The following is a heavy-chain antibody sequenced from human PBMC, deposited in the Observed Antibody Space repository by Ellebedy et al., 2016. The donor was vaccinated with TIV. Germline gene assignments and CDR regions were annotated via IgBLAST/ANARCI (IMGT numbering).Heavy chain of an antibody. D-gene: IGHD3-10*01. CDR3: ARGRVYYYGSGSYYYFDY. Sequence: SETLSLTXAVYGGSFSGYYWSWIRQPPGKGLEWIGEINHSGSTNYNPSLKSRVTISVDTSKNQFSLKLSSVTAADTAVYYCARGRVYYYGSGSYYYFDYWGQGTLVTVSS. J-gene: IGHJ4*02. V-gene: IGHV4-34*01. CDR2: INHSGST. CDR1: GGSFSGYY.